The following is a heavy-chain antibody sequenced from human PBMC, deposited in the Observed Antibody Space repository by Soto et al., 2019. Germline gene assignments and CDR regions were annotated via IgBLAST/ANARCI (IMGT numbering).Heavy chain of an antibody. CDR3: PRDPLWGPAMVRWYFDL. CDR1: GFTFSSYA. CDR2: ISYDGSNK. V-gene: IGHV3-30-3*01. Sequence: QVQLVESGGGVVQPGRSLRLSCAASGFTFSSYAMHWVRQAPGKGLEWVAVISYDGSNKYYEDSVKGRFTISRDNPKNXXYLHMTSLRAEDTAVYYWPRDPLWGPAMVRWYFDLWGRGTLVTVSS. D-gene: IGHD3-10*01. J-gene: IGHJ2*01.